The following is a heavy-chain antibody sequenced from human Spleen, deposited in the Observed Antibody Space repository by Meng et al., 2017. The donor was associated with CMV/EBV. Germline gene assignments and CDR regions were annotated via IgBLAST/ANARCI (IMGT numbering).Heavy chain of an antibody. CDR3: AGGVYFDY. Sequence: QVELVLAEAEVKKHGAFRKVSCKDYGYTFAGYYMHWVQQAHGQGLEWIGWINPNSGGTNYAQKFKGRVTMTRDTSISTDYMELGRLTFDDTAMYSCAGGVYFDYWGQGTLVTVSS. CDR2: INPNSGGT. CDR1: GYTFAGYY. D-gene: IGHD3-16*01. V-gene: IGHV1-2*02. J-gene: IGHJ4*02.